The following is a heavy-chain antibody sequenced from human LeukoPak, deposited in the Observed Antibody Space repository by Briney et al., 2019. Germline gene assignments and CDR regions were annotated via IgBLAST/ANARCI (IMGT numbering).Heavy chain of an antibody. D-gene: IGHD6-13*01. J-gene: IGHJ4*02. CDR2: INHSGST. Sequence: PSETLSLTCAVYGGFFSGYYWSWIRQPPGKGLEWIGEINHSGSTNYNPSLKSRVTISVDTSKNQFSLKLSSVTAADTAVYYCARGLRRIAAAGSWGQGTLVTVSS. V-gene: IGHV4-34*01. CDR3: ARGLRRIAAAGS. CDR1: GGFFSGYY.